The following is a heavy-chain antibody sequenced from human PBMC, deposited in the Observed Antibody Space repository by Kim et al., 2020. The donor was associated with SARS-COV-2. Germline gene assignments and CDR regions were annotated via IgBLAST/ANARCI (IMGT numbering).Heavy chain of an antibody. Sequence: SVKVSCKASGGTFSSYAISWVRQAPGQGLEWMGRIIPILGIANYAQKFQGRVTITADKSTSTAYMELSSLRSEDTAVYYCARDLKGDYYDSSGYYPNTFDYWGQGTLVTVSS. CDR1: GGTFSSYA. CDR2: IIPILGIA. CDR3: ARDLKGDYYDSSGYYPNTFDY. D-gene: IGHD3-22*01. V-gene: IGHV1-69*04. J-gene: IGHJ4*02.